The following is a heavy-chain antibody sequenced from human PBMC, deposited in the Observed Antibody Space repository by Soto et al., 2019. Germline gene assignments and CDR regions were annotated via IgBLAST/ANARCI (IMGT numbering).Heavy chain of an antibody. CDR2: IIPIFGTA. Sequence: QVQLVQSGAEVKKPGSSVKVSCKASGGTFSSYAISWVRQAPGQGLEWMGGIIPIFGTANYAQKFQGRVTITADKYTSTAYMELSSLRSDDTAVYYCASGADIVATIFRIQHDYYDGMDVWGQVTTVTVSS. CDR3: ASGADIVATIFRIQHDYYDGMDV. J-gene: IGHJ6*02. CDR1: GGTFSSYA. V-gene: IGHV1-69*06. D-gene: IGHD5-12*01.